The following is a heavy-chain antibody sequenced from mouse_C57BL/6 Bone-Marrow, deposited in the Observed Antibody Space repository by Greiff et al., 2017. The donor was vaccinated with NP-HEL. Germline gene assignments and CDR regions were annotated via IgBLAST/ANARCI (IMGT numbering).Heavy chain of an antibody. Sequence: EVMLVESGEGLVKPGGSLKLSCAASGFTFSSYAMSWVRQTPEKRLEWVAYISSGGDYIYYADTVKGRFTISRDNARNTLNLQMSSLKSEDTAMYYCTREEDDYGSLDYWGQGTTLTVSS. V-gene: IGHV5-9-1*02. D-gene: IGHD1-1*01. J-gene: IGHJ2*01. CDR3: TREEDDYGSLDY. CDR1: GFTFSSYA. CDR2: ISSGGDYI.